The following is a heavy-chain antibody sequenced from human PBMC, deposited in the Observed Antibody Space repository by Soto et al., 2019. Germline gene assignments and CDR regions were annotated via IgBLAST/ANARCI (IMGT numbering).Heavy chain of an antibody. CDR1: GGSFSGYY. J-gene: IGHJ4*02. CDR3: ARVYYDSSGYYLRFFDY. CDR2: INHSGST. V-gene: IGHV4-34*01. D-gene: IGHD3-22*01. Sequence: SETLSLTCAAYGGSFSGYYWSWIRQPPGKGLEWIGEINHSGSTNYNPSLKSRVTISVDTSKNQFSLKLSSVTAADTAVYYCARVYYDSSGYYLRFFDYWGQGTLVTVSS.